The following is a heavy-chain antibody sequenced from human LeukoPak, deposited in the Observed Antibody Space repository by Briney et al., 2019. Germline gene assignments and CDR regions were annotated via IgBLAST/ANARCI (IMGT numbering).Heavy chain of an antibody. CDR3: AKVVLSPSVEFDY. J-gene: IGHJ4*02. CDR2: ISGSGGST. D-gene: IGHD4-23*01. V-gene: IGHV3-23*01. CDR1: GFTFSSYA. Sequence: QPGGSLRLSCAASGFTFSSYALSWVRQAPGKGLEWVSAISGSGGSTYYADSVKGRFTISRDNSKNTLYLQMNSLRAEDTAVYYCAKVVLSPSVEFDYWGQGTLVTVSS.